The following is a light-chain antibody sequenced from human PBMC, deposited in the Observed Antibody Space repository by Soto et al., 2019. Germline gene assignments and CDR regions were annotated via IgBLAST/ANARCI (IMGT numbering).Light chain of an antibody. CDR2: EVS. J-gene: IGLJ2*01. CDR1: SSDVGGYNY. CDR3: SSYGGSTTVV. Sequence: QSVLTQPPSASGSPGQSVTISCTGSSSDVGGYNYVSWYQQHPGKAPKLMIYEVSKRPSGVPDRLSGSKSGNTASLTVSGLHAEDEADYYCSSYGGSTTVVFGGGTKVTVL. V-gene: IGLV2-8*01.